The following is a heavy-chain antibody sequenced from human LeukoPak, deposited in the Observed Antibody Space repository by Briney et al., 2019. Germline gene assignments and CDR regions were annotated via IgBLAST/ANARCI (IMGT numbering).Heavy chain of an antibody. CDR2: IYYSGST. Sequence: SETLSLTCTVSGGSISSSSYYWGWIRQPPGKGLEWIGSIYYSGSTYYNPSLKSRVTISVDTSKNQFSLRLSSVTAADTAVYYCASAHSSGWHGDAFDIWGQGTMVTVPS. CDR1: GGSISSSSYY. D-gene: IGHD6-19*01. V-gene: IGHV4-39*01. CDR3: ASAHSSGWHGDAFDI. J-gene: IGHJ3*02.